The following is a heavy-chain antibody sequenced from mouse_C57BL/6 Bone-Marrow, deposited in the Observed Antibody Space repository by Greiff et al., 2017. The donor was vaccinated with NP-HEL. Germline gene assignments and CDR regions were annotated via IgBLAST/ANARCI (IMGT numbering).Heavy chain of an antibody. CDR1: GYTFTDYN. V-gene: IGHV1-19*01. CDR3: AREYYYGSSYLAWFAY. CDR2: INPYNGGT. D-gene: IGHD1-1*01. Sequence: QLQQSGPELVKPGASVKMSCKASGYTFTDYNMNWVKQSHGKSLEWIGVINPYNGGTSYNQKFKGKATLTVDKSSSTAYMELNSLTSEDSAVYYCAREYYYGSSYLAWFAYWGQGTLVTVSA. J-gene: IGHJ3*01.